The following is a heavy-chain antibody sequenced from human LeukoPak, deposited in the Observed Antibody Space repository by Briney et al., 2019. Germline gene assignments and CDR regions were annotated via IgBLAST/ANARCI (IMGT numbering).Heavy chain of an antibody. CDR2: IYTSGST. CDR3: ARDPSPRDSSGWYYFDY. D-gene: IGHD6-19*01. J-gene: IGHJ4*02. CDR1: GGSISSYY. Sequence: SETLSLTCTVSGGSISSYYWSWIRQPAGKGLEWLGRIYTSGSTNYNPSLKSRVTMSVDTSKNQFSLKLSSVTAADTAVYYCARDPSPRDSSGWYYFDYWGQGTLVTVSS. V-gene: IGHV4-4*07.